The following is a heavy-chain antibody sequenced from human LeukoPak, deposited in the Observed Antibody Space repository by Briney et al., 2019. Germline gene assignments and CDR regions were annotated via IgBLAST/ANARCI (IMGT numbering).Heavy chain of an antibody. D-gene: IGHD2-2*01. Sequence: GGSLRLSCAASGFTFSSYGMHWVRQAPGKGLEWVAAIWYDGSNKYYADSVKGRFTISRDNSKNTLYLQMNSLRAEDTAVYYCARGAIIVVPAAPDAFDIWGPGTMVTVSS. CDR2: IWYDGSNK. CDR3: ARGAIIVVPAAPDAFDI. J-gene: IGHJ3*02. CDR1: GFTFSSYG. V-gene: IGHV3-33*01.